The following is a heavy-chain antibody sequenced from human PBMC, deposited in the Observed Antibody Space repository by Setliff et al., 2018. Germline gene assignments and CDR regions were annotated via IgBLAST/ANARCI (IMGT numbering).Heavy chain of an antibody. CDR2: IDQSGIT. CDR3: ARGRRITMIVVPPGVFDI. J-gene: IGHJ3*02. V-gene: IGHV4-34*01. CDR1: GGSFSGYY. Sequence: SETLSLTCAVYGGSFSGYYWSWIRQPPGKGLEWIGEIDQSGITNYNPSLKSRVTISIDTSKNQFSLRLSSVTATDTAVYYCARGRRITMIVVPPGVFDIWGQGTMVTVSS. D-gene: IGHD3-22*01.